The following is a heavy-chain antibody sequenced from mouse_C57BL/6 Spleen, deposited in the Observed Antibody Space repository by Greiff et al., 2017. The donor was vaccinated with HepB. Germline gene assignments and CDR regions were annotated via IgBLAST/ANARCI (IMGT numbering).Heavy chain of an antibody. V-gene: IGHV14-4*01. Sequence: EVQLQQSGAELVRPGASVKLSCTASGFNIKDDYMHWVKQRPEQGLEWIGWIDPENGDTEYASKFQGKATITADTSSNTAYLQLSSMTSEDTAVYYCTVGSSYAMDYWGQGTSVTVSS. CDR1: GFNIKDDY. CDR2: IDPENGDT. J-gene: IGHJ4*01. D-gene: IGHD1-1*01. CDR3: TVGSSYAMDY.